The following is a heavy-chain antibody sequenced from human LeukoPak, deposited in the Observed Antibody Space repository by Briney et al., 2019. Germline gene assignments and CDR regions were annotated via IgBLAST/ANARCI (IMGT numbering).Heavy chain of an antibody. CDR3: ARDHSYDYVWGSYRSDY. D-gene: IGHD3-16*02. Sequence: KASETLSLTCTVSGYSISSGYYWGWIQQPPGKGLEWIGSIYHSGSTYYNPSLKSRVTISVDTSKNQFSLKLSSVTAADTAVYYCARDHSYDYVWGSYRSDYWGQGTLVTVSS. CDR2: IYHSGST. J-gene: IGHJ4*02. CDR1: GYSISSGYY. V-gene: IGHV4-38-2*02.